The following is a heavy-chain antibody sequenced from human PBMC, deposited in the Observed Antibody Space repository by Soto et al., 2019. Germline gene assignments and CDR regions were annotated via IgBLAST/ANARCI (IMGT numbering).Heavy chain of an antibody. J-gene: IGHJ3*02. CDR2: IWYDGSNK. CDR3: ATSTVVKERAFDI. CDR1: GFTFSSYG. V-gene: IGHV3-33*01. D-gene: IGHD4-17*01. Sequence: GGPLRLSCAASGFTFSSYGMHWVRQAPGKGLEWVAVIWYDGSNKYYADSVKGRFTISRDNSKNTLYLQMNSLRAEDTAVYYCATSTVVKERAFDIWGQGTMVTVSS.